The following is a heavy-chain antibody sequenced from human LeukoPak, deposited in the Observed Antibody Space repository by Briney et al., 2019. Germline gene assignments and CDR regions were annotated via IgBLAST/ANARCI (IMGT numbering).Heavy chain of an antibody. CDR3: ASPREYDFWSGYEN. CDR1: GGTFSSYA. V-gene: IGHV1-69*05. CDR2: IIPIFGTA. D-gene: IGHD3-3*01. Sequence: SVKVSCKASGGTFSSYAISWVRQAPGQGLEWMGGIIPIFGTANYAQKFQGRVTITTDESTSTAYMELSSLRSEDTAVYYCASPREYDFWSGYENWGQGTLVTVSS. J-gene: IGHJ4*02.